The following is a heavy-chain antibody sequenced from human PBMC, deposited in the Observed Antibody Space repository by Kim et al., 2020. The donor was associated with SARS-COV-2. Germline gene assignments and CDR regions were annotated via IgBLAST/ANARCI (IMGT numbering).Heavy chain of an antibody. CDR3: ARALAVAGPDIDAFDI. V-gene: IGHV1-69*13. CDR2: IIPIFGTA. J-gene: IGHJ3*02. CDR1: GGTFSSYA. Sequence: SVKVSCKASGGTFSSYAISWVRQAPGQGLEWMGGIIPIFGTANYAQKFQGRVTITADESTSTAYMELSSLRSEDTAVYYCARALAVAGPDIDAFDIWGQGTMVTVSS. D-gene: IGHD6-19*01.